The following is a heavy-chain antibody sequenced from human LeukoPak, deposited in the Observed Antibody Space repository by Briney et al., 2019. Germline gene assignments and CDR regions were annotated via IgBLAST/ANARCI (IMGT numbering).Heavy chain of an antibody. J-gene: IGHJ4*02. CDR1: GGSFSGYY. CDR3: ARAVNILTGYLTGSFDY. D-gene: IGHD3-9*01. Sequence: PSETLSLTCAVYGGSFSGYYWSWIRQPPGKGLEWIGEINHSGSTNYNPSPKSRVTISVDTSKNQFSLKLSSVTAADTAVYYCARAVNILTGYLTGSFDYWGQGTLVTVSS. V-gene: IGHV4-34*01. CDR2: INHSGST.